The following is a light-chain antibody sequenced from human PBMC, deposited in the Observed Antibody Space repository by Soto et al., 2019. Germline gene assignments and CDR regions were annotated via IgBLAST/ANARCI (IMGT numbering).Light chain of an antibody. V-gene: IGLV2-14*01. CDR3: TSYTSSNTVV. CDR2: EVT. CDR1: SSDVGGYNY. Sequence: QAVVTQPASVSGSPGQSITISCTGTSSDVGGYNYVSWYQHHPGKAPKLMIYEVTNRPSGVSNRFSGSKSGNTASLTISGLQAEDEADYYCTSYTSSNTVVFGGGTKLTVL. J-gene: IGLJ2*01.